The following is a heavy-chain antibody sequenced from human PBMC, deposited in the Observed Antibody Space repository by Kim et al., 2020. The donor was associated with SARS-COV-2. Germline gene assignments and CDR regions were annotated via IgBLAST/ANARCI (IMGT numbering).Heavy chain of an antibody. V-gene: IGHV4-30-2*06. CDR2: IYQSGST. J-gene: IGHJ1*01. D-gene: IGHD3-22*01. CDR3: ASYNDNAEWEN. Sequence: SETLSLTCTISGGSISSGGYSWSWLRQSPGKGLEWIGYIYQSGSTYYNPSLKSRVTISLDKSKNQFSLRLSSVTAADTAMYYCASYNDNAEWENWGRGTLVTVSS. CDR1: GGSISSGGYS.